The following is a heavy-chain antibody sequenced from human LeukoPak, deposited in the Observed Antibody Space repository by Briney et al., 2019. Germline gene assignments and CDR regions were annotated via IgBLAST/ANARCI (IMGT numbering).Heavy chain of an antibody. CDR1: GFTFSSYG. CDR3: ARDKFGGVDDYGDYDYYYYYMDV. V-gene: IGHV3-21*01. J-gene: IGHJ6*03. Sequence: PGGSLRLSCAASGFTFSSYGMSWVRQAPGKGLEWVSSISSSSSYIYNADSVKGRFTISRDNAKNSLYLQMNSLRAEDTAVYYCARDKFGGVDDYGDYDYYYYYMDVWGKGTTVTVSS. D-gene: IGHD4-17*01. CDR2: ISSSSSYI.